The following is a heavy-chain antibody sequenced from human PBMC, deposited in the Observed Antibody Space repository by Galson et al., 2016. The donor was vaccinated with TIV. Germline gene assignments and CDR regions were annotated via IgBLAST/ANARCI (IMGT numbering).Heavy chain of an antibody. Sequence: SVKVSCKAPRNDFIYHAMHWVRQAPGQRLEWMGWINAGNGNTNYAQKFHERVTMTTDASTTTAYMELRSLRSYDTAVYFCARSGYTYGLVGLPSSYWYLDLWGRGTLVTVSS. CDR2: INAGNGNT. D-gene: IGHD5-18*01. V-gene: IGHV1-3*01. CDR3: ARSGYTYGLVGLPSSYWYLDL. CDR1: RNDFIYHA. J-gene: IGHJ2*01.